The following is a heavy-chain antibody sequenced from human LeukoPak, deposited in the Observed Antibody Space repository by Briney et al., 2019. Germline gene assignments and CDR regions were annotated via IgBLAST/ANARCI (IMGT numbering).Heavy chain of an antibody. CDR2: IGDSGGST. J-gene: IGHJ4*02. V-gene: IGHV3-23*01. CDR3: ARDADGPGSLIDY. CDR1: GFTFSNHA. D-gene: IGHD1-14*01. Sequence: GSLGLSCAASGFTFSNHAMSWVRQAPGKGLEWVSVIGDSGGSTYYADSVKGRFTISRDNGKNTLYLQMNSLRAEDTAVYYCARDADGPGSLIDYWGQGTLVTVSS.